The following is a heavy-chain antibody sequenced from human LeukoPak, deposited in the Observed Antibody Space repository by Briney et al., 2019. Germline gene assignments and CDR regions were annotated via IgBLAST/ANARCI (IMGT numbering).Heavy chain of an antibody. D-gene: IGHD1-26*01. CDR1: GFSFSTYW. CDR2: IKEDGSEK. J-gene: IGHJ3*02. V-gene: IGHV3-7*01. Sequence: GGSLRLSCAASGFSFSTYWMTWVRQSPGKGLEXXXNIKEDGSEKVYVDSVKGRFTISRDNAKNSLYLQMNTLRVDDSAIYYCARDPYGGTYGAFDIWGRGTMVSISS. CDR3: ARDPYGGTYGAFDI.